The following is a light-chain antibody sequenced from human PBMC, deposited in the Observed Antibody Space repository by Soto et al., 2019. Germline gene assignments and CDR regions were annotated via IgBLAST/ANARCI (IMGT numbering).Light chain of an antibody. CDR3: CSYAGNSSFV. CDR2: EGS. J-gene: IGLJ1*01. Sequence: QSVLTQPASVSGSPGQSITSSCTGTSSDVGSYNLVSWYQQHPGTAPKLMIYEGSKWPSGVSNRLSGSKSGNTASLTISGLQAEDEADYYCCSYAGNSSFVFGTGTKVPS. V-gene: IGLV2-23*01. CDR1: SSDVGSYNL.